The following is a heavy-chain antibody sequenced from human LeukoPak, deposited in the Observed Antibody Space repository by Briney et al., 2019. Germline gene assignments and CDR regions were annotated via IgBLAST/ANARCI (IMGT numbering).Heavy chain of an antibody. CDR3: AKSSDYYDSSGSFGY. Sequence: GGSLRLSCAASGFTFRSYAMSWVRQAPGKGLEWVSAITNNGGRTFYTDSVKGRFTISRDNSKNTLYLQMNSLRAEDTALYYCAKSSDYYDSSGSFGYWGQGTLVTVSS. V-gene: IGHV3-23*01. CDR1: GFTFRSYA. J-gene: IGHJ4*02. D-gene: IGHD3-22*01. CDR2: ITNNGGRT.